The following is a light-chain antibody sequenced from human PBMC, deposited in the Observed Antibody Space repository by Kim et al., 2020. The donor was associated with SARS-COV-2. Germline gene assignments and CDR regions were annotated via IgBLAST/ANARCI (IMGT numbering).Light chain of an antibody. Sequence: ELTQPPSASGTPGQRVTISCSGSSSNIGSNTVNWYQQLPGTAPKLLIYTNNQGPSGVPDRFSGSRSGTSASLAISGLQSEDEAEYYCAAWDDSLNAVVFGGGTQLTVL. CDR2: TNN. J-gene: IGLJ2*01. CDR3: AAWDDSLNAVV. CDR1: SSNIGSNT. V-gene: IGLV1-44*01.